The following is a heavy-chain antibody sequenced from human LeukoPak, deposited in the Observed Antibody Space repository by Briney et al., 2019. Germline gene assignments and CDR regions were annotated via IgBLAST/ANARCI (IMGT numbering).Heavy chain of an antibody. CDR1: GGSISSGGYY. Sequence: SETLYLTCTVSGGSISSGGYYWSWIRQHPGKGLEWIGYIYYSGSTYYNPSLKSRVTISVDTSKNQFSLKLSSVTAADTAVYYCATAGYGSGDYYYYGMDVWGQGTTVTVSS. D-gene: IGHD3-10*01. CDR3: ATAGYGSGDYYYYGMDV. J-gene: IGHJ6*02. CDR2: IYYSGST. V-gene: IGHV4-31*03.